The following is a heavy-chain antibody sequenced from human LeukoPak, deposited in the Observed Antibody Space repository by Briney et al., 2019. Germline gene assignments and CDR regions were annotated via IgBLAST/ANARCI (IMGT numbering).Heavy chain of an antibody. V-gene: IGHV3-11*01. CDR2: IRSSDSTI. Sequence: GGSLRLSCAAPGFTFSDYYMSWIRQAPGKGLEWVSYIRSSDSTIYYADSAKGRFTISRDNARNSLYLQMNSLRAEDTAVYYCARDGSRFCSSTSCYSGYYYYGMDVWGQGTTVTVSS. D-gene: IGHD2-2*01. CDR3: ARDGSRFCSSTSCYSGYYYYGMDV. J-gene: IGHJ6*02. CDR1: GFTFSDYY.